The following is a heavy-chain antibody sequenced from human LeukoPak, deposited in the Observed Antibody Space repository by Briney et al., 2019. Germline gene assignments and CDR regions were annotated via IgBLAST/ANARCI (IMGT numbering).Heavy chain of an antibody. CDR1: GGSFSGYY. J-gene: IGHJ6*03. CDR2: IYHSGST. CDR3: ARGAVLWFRPKLYYYYMDV. D-gene: IGHD3-10*01. V-gene: IGHV4-34*01. Sequence: SETLSLTCAVYGGSFSGYYWSWIRQPPGKGLEWIGEIYHSGSTNYNPSLKSRVTISVDTSKNQFSLKLSSVTAADTAVYYCARGAVLWFRPKLYYYYMDVWGKGTTVTVSS.